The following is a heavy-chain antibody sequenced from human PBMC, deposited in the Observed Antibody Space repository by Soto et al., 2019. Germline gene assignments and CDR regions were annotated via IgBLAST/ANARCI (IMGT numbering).Heavy chain of an antibody. J-gene: IGHJ5*02. Sequence: GGSLRLSCAASGFTFSDYYMSWIRQAPGKGLEWVSYISSSGSTIYYADSVKGRFTISRDNAKNSLYLQMNSLRAEDTAVYYCARALGFGEYYWFDPWGQGTLVTVSS. CDR2: ISSSGSTI. D-gene: IGHD3-10*01. V-gene: IGHV3-11*01. CDR3: ARALGFGEYYWFDP. CDR1: GFTFSDYY.